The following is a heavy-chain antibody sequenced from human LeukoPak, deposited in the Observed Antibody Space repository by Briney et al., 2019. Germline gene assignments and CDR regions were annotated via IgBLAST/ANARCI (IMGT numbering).Heavy chain of an antibody. D-gene: IGHD2-21*02. CDR3: ARDGGDWLNDY. J-gene: IGHJ4*02. Sequence: SNSGFYWGWIRQPPGKGLEWVSYISSSGSTIYYADSVKGRFTISRDNAKNSLYLQMNSLRAEDTAVYYCARDGGDWLNDYWGQGTLVTVSS. V-gene: IGHV3-11*01. CDR1: SNSGFY. CDR2: ISSSGSTI.